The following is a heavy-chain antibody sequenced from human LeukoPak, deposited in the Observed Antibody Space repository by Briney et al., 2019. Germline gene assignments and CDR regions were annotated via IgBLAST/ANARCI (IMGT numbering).Heavy chain of an antibody. J-gene: IGHJ6*03. CDR1: GFTFSSYG. CDR2: IRYDGSNK. CDR3: AKDGYCSSTSCSSQAGRSEQPKATYYYYYMDV. D-gene: IGHD2-2*03. V-gene: IGHV3-30*02. Sequence: PGGSLRLSCAASGFTFSSYGMHWVRQAPGKGLEWVAFIRYDGSNKYYADSVKGRFTISRDNSKNTLYLQMNSLRAEDTAVYYCAKDGYCSSTSCSSQAGRSEQPKATYYYYYMDVWGKGTTVTISS.